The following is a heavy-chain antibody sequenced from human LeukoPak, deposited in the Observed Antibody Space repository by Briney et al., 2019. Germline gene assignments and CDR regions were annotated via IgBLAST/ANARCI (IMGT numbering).Heavy chain of an antibody. CDR3: ARDSRQWVEQLPYGWFDP. D-gene: IGHD1-26*01. V-gene: IGHV3-21*01. Sequence: GGSLRLSCAASGFTFSAYTMNWVRQPPGKGLEWVSYISSSGSYIYYADSVKGRFTISRDKNSLYLQMDSLKAEDTAVYYCARDSRQWVEQLPYGWFDPWGQGTLVTVSP. CDR2: ISSSGSYI. CDR1: GFTFSAYT. J-gene: IGHJ5*02.